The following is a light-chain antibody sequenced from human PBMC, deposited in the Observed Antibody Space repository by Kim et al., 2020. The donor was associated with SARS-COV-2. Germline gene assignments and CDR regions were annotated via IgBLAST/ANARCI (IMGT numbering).Light chain of an antibody. CDR2: GKN. CDR1: SLRSYD. J-gene: IGLJ2*01. V-gene: IGLV3-19*01. CDR3: NSRDSNDNVV. Sequence: VALGQTDSNTRQGNSLRSYDATWYQQKPGQAPILVIYGKNNRPTGIPDRFSGAGSGNTASLTNTGTQAGDEADYYCNSRDSNDNVVFGGGTQLTVL.